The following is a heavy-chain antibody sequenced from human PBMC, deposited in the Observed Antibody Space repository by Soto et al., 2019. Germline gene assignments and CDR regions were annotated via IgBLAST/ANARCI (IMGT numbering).Heavy chain of an antibody. J-gene: IGHJ5*02. CDR1: GGSISSGDYY. CDR2: IYYSGST. D-gene: IGHD4-17*01. CDR3: AREFARDYGDYSRWFDP. Sequence: QVQLQESGPGLVKPSQTLSLTSTVSGGSISSGDYYWSWIRQPPGKGLEWIGDIYYSGSTYDNPSIKSRVTISVDTSKNQVSLKLRSVTAADTAVYYCAREFARDYGDYSRWFDPWGQGTLVTVSS. V-gene: IGHV4-30-4*01.